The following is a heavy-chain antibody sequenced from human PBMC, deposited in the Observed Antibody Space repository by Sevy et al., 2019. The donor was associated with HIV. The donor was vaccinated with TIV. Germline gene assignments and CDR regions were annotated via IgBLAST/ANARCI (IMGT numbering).Heavy chain of an antibody. D-gene: IGHD2-15*01. CDR1: GFTVSSNY. V-gene: IGHV3-53*01. CDR2: IYSDGST. J-gene: IGHJ5*02. Sequence: GGSLRLSCAASGFTVSSNYMSWVRQAPGKGLEWVSVIYSDGSTYYADSVKGRFTISRDNSKNTLYLQMNSLRAEDTAVYYCARDVRYCSGGSCYSGRNWFDPWGQGTLVTVSS. CDR3: ARDVRYCSGGSCYSGRNWFDP.